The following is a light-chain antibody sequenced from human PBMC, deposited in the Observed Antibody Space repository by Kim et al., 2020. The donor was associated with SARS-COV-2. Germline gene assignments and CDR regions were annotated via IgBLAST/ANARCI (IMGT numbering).Light chain of an antibody. CDR1: QSVSSNY. V-gene: IGKV3-20*01. J-gene: IGKJ1*01. CDR2: GAS. CDR3: QQYSSSPAT. Sequence: EIVLTQSPGTLSLSPGERATLSCRASQSVSSNYLAWYQQKPGQAPRLLIYGASSRATGIPDRFSGSGSGTHFTLTITRLEPEDFAVYYCQQYSSSPATFGQGTKVDIK.